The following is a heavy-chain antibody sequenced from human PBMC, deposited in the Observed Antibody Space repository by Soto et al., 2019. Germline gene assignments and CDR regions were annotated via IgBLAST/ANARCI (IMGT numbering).Heavy chain of an antibody. V-gene: IGHV3-48*02. CDR3: ASDPGGSYLALWYYGREV. D-gene: IGHD1-26*01. Sequence: WGSRRLSCAASGFTFSSYSMNWVRQAPGKGLEWVSYISISISTIYYADSVKGRFTISRDNAKNSLYLQMNSLRDEDTAVYYCASDPGGSYLALWYYGREVWGHGTTVTVS. CDR1: GFTFSSYS. J-gene: IGHJ6*02. CDR2: ISISISTI.